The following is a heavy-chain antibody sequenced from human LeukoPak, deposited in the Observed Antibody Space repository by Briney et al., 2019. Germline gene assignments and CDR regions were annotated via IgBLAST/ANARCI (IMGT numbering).Heavy chain of an antibody. J-gene: IGHJ5*02. CDR1: GGTFSSYA. Sequence: SVKVSCKASGGTFSSYAISWVRQAPGQGLEWMGGIIPIFGTANYAQKFQGRVTITADKSTSTAYMELSSLRSEDTAVYYCARVEWWDDILTGYPALTNWFDPWGQGTLVTVSS. CDR2: IIPIFGTA. D-gene: IGHD3-9*01. CDR3: ARVEWWDDILTGYPALTNWFDP. V-gene: IGHV1-69*06.